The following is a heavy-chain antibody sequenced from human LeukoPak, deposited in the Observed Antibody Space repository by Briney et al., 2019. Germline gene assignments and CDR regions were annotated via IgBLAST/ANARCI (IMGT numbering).Heavy chain of an antibody. V-gene: IGHV3-21*01. CDR3: AKGDSSSWYYFDY. D-gene: IGHD6-13*01. J-gene: IGHJ4*02. Sequence: GGSLRLSCAASGFTFSSYSMNWVRQAPGKGLECFSSISSSSSYIYYADSVKGRFTISRDNAKNSLYLQMNSLRAEDTAVYYCAKGDSSSWYYFDYWGQGTLVTVSS. CDR2: ISSSSSYI. CDR1: GFTFSSYS.